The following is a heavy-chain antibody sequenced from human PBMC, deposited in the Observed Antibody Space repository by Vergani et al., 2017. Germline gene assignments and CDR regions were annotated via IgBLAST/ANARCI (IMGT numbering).Heavy chain of an antibody. J-gene: IGHJ6*02. D-gene: IGHD3-10*01. CDR1: GYTFTSYG. V-gene: IGHV1-18*01. CDR3: ARDSPVDAYYYGSLAARPHQFSTLKYYYYGMDV. CDR2: ISAYNGNT. Sequence: QVQLVQSGAEVKKPGASVKVSCKASGYTFTSYGISWVRQAPGQGLEWMGWISAYNGNTNYAQKLQGRVTMTTDTSTSPAYMERRSLRSADTAVYYCARDSPVDAYYYGSLAARPHQFSTLKYYYYGMDVWGQGTTVTVAS.